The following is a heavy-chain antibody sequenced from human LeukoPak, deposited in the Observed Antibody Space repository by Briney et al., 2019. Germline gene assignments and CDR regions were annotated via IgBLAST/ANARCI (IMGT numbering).Heavy chain of an antibody. Sequence: ASVKVSCKASGYAFTDYYMHWVRQAPGQGLEWMGWINPNSGGTNYAQKFQGRVTMTRDTSISTAYMELSRLTSDDTAVYYCARDLNGGNPGSFYYYGMDVWGQGTTVTVSS. D-gene: IGHD4-23*01. CDR3: ARDLNGGNPGSFYYYGMDV. V-gene: IGHV1-2*02. CDR1: GYAFTDYY. J-gene: IGHJ6*02. CDR2: INPNSGGT.